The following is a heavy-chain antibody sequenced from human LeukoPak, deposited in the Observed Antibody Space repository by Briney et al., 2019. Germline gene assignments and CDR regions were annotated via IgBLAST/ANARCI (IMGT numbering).Heavy chain of an antibody. CDR1: GYTFTGYF. CDR2: INPNSGGT. CDR3: ARGRGFSGYDPFDY. V-gene: IGHV1-2*02. J-gene: IGHJ4*02. Sequence: ASVKVSCKASGYTFTGYFIHWVRHAPGQGLEWMGWINPNSGGTNFAQKFQGRVTVTGDTSISTVYMEVRRLRSDDTAIYYCARGRGFSGYDPFDYWGQGTLVTVSS. D-gene: IGHD5-12*01.